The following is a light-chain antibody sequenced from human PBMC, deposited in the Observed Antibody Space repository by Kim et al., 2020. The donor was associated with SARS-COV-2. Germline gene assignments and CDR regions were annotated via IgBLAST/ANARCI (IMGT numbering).Light chain of an antibody. CDR1: SSNIGAGYD. J-gene: IGLJ2*01. CDR2: GNS. Sequence: QSVLTQPPSVSGAPGQRVTISCTGSSSNIGAGYDVHWYQQLPGTAPKLLIYGNSNRPSGVPDRFSGSKSGTSASLAITGRQAEDEADYYCQSYDSILSGVVFGGGTQLTVL. V-gene: IGLV1-40*01. CDR3: QSYDSILSGVV.